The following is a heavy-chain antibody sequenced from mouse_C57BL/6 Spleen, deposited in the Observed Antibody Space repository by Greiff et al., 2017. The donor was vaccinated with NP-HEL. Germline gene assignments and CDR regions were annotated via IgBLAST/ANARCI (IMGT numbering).Heavy chain of an antibody. J-gene: IGHJ2*01. Sequence: EVMLVESGGGLVKPGGSLKLSCAASGFTFSCYAMSWVRQTPEKRLEWVATISDGGSYTYYPDNVKGRFTISRDNAKNNLYLQMSHLKSEDTAMYYCARDRGTGYFDYWGQGTTLTVSS. V-gene: IGHV5-4*01. D-gene: IGHD4-1*01. CDR2: ISDGGSYT. CDR3: ARDRGTGYFDY. CDR1: GFTFSCYA.